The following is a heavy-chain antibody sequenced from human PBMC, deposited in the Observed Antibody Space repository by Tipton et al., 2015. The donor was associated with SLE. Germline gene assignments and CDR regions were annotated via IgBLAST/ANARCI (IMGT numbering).Heavy chain of an antibody. CDR3: AREGWAADVYY. D-gene: IGHD2-8*01. V-gene: IGHV4-34*01. CDR2: INHSGRT. CDR1: GGFFSGYY. J-gene: IGHJ4*02. Sequence: TLSLTCAVYGGFFSGYYWSWIRQAPGKGLEWIGEINHSGRTNYNPSLKSRVNIQVDTSKNQFSLKLSSVTAADTAVSYCAREGWAADVYYWGQGTLVTVSS.